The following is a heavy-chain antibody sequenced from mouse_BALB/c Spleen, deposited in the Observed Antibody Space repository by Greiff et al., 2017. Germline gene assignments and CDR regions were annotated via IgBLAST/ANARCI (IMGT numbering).Heavy chain of an antibody. D-gene: IGHD1-1*01. V-gene: IGHV5-6-5*01. CDR1: GFTFSSYA. Sequence: EVKLMESGGGLVKPGGSLKLSCAASGFTFSSYAMSWVRQTTEKRLEWVASISSGGSTYYPDSVKGRFTISRDNARNILYLQMSSLRSEDTAMYYCARGEDGSSSFAYWGQGTLVTVSA. J-gene: IGHJ3*01. CDR3: ARGEDGSSSFAY. CDR2: ISSGGST.